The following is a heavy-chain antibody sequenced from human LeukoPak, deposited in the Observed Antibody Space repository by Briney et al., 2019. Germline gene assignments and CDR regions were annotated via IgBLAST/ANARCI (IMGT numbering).Heavy chain of an antibody. D-gene: IGHD1-14*01. J-gene: IGHJ4*02. CDR2: INSDGSST. Sequence: PGRSLRLSCAASGFTFSSYWMHWVRQAPGKGLVWVSRINSDGSSTSYADSVKGRFTISRDNAKNTLYLQMNSLRAEDTAVYYCARVRAPGPFDYWGQGTLVTVSS. CDR3: ARVRAPGPFDY. CDR1: GFTFSSYW. V-gene: IGHV3-74*01.